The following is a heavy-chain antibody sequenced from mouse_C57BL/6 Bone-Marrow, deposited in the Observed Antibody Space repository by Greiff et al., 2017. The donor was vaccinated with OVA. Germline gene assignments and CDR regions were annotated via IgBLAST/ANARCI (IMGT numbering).Heavy chain of an antibody. J-gene: IGHJ2*01. CDR3: AREAYGPLDY. V-gene: IGHV1-82*01. CDR1: GYAFSSSW. D-gene: IGHD2-10*02. Sequence: VKLMESGPELVKPGASVKISCKASGYAFSSSWMNWVKQRPGKGLEWIGRIYPGDGDTNYNGKFKGKATLTADKSSSTAYMQLSSLTSEDSAVYFCAREAYGPLDYWGQGTTLTVSS. CDR2: IYPGDGDT.